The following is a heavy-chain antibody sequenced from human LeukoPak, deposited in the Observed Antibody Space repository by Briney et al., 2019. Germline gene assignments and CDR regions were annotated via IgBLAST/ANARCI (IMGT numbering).Heavy chain of an antibody. D-gene: IGHD1-20*01. V-gene: IGHV3-53*01. CDR2: IYSGGNT. J-gene: IGHJ4*02. Sequence: LPGGSLRLSCAAFGFAVSSNYMSWVRQAPGKGLEWVSVIYSGGNTYYADSVKGRFTISRDNSKNTLYLQMNSLRAEDTAVYYCARGYNWNDYWGQGTLVTVSS. CDR3: ARGYNWNDY. CDR1: GFAVSSNY.